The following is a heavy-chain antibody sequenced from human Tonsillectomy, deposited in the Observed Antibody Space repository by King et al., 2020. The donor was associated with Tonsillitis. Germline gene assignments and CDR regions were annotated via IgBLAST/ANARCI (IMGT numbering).Heavy chain of an antibody. CDR1: GFTFSSYS. V-gene: IGHV3-48*01. CDR3: ARPEGGYDSSNDVFDI. CDR2: ISSSSSTI. Sequence: VQLVESGGGLVQPGGSLRLSCAASGFTFSSYSMNWVRQAPGKGLEGVSYISSSSSTIYYADSVKGRLTISRDNAKNSLYLQMNSLRAEDTAVYYCARPEGGYDSSNDVFDIWGQGTMVTVSS. D-gene: IGHD3-22*01. J-gene: IGHJ3*02.